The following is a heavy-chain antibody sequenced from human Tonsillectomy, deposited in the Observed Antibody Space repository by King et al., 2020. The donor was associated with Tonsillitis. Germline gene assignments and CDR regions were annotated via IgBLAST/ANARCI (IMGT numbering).Heavy chain of an antibody. V-gene: IGHV3-53*01. D-gene: IGHD3-10*01. CDR2: TYSGGST. Sequence: VQLVESGGGLIQPGGSLRLSCAASGFTVSSNYMSWVRQAPGKGLEWVSVTYSGGSTYYADSVKGRFTISRDNSKNTLYLQMNSLRAEDTAVYHCARDMTARVVRGEVGYYYGMDVWGQGTTVTVSS. CDR3: ARDMTARVVRGEVGYYYGMDV. CDR1: GFTVSSNY. J-gene: IGHJ6*02.